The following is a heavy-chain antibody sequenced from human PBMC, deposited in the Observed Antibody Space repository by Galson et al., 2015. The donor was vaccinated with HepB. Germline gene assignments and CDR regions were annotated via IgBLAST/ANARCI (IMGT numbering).Heavy chain of an antibody. J-gene: IGHJ6*02. CDR2: INPNSGGT. V-gene: IGHV1-2*04. CDR3: ARETMVRGVITNYYYYGMDV. CDR1: GYTFTGYY. D-gene: IGHD3-10*01. Sequence: SVKVSCKASGYTFTGYYMHWVRQAPGQGLEWMGWINPNSGGTNYAQKFQGWVTMTRDTSISTAYMELSRLRSDDTAVYYCARETMVRGVITNYYYYGMDVWGQGTTVTVSS.